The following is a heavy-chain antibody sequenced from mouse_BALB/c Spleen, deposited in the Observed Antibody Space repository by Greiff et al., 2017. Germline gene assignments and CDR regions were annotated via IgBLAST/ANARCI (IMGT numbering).Heavy chain of an antibody. V-gene: IGHV5-6-4*01. CDR2: ISSGGSYT. CDR1: GFTFSSYT. Sequence: VQLKQSGGGLVKPGGSLKLSCAASGFTFSSYTMSWVRQTPEKRLEWVATISSGGSYTYYPDSVKGRFTISRDNAKNTLYLQMSSLKSEDTAMYYCTREDGYWLDYWGQGTTLTVSS. D-gene: IGHD2-3*01. J-gene: IGHJ2*01. CDR3: TREDGYWLDY.